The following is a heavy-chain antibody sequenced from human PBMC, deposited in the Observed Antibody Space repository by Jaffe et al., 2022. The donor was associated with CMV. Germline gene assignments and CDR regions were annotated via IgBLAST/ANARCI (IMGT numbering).Heavy chain of an antibody. CDR3: ARHHSGYDYRGFDY. Sequence: QLQLQESGPGLVKPSETLSLTCTVSGGSISSSSYYWGWIRQPPGKGLEWIGSIYYSGSTYYNPSLKSRVTISVDTSKNQFSLKLSSVTAADTAVYYCARHHSGYDYRGFDYWGQGTLVTVSS. V-gene: IGHV4-39*01. CDR1: GGSISSSSYY. D-gene: IGHD5-12*01. CDR2: IYYSGST. J-gene: IGHJ4*02.